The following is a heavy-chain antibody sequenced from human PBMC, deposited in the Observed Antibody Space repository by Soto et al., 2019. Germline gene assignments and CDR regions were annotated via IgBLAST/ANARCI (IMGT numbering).Heavy chain of an antibody. CDR2: INPDNGNT. CDR1: GFSFSDNL. V-gene: IGHV1-3*01. D-gene: IGHD2-8*02. CDR3: ARDILSVGPRANDAFEV. J-gene: IGHJ3*01. Sequence: QVQLVQSGAEVRKPGASVNISCRASGFSFSDNLINWVRQAPGQSLEWMGWINPDNGNTRYSQTLQGRVTISRHSSASKGYVEVSDLTSEDTAVYYCARDILSVGPRANDAFEVWGQGTMVTVSS.